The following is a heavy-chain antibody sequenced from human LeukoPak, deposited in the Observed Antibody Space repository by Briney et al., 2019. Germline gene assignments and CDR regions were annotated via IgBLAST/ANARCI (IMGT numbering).Heavy chain of an antibody. CDR1: GLTFSKYA. V-gene: IGHV3-23*01. CDR3: AKAIQREYTFGSIKEDN. J-gene: IGHJ4*02. CDR2: ISESGTGT. D-gene: IGHD5-18*01. Sequence: PGGSLRLSCTVSGLTFSKYAMSWVRQAPGKGLEWVSAISESGTGTYYADSVKGRFTTSRDNSKNTLSLHMNSLRADDTAVYYCAKAIQREYTFGSIKEDNWGKGT.